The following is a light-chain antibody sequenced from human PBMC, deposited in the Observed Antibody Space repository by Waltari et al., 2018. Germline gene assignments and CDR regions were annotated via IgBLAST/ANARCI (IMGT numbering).Light chain of an antibody. CDR1: NIGTYS. V-gene: IGLV3-21*04. J-gene: IGLJ1*01. CDR3: HVWHPHVDPGV. CDR2: YDR. Sequence: SYVVTQPPSVSVAPGETATITCGGDNIGTYSVPWYQQKAGQAPFLVIFYDRDRPSGIPDRFSGSNSGNTATLTISRVEAGDEARYYCHVWHPHVDPGVFGTGTEVTVL.